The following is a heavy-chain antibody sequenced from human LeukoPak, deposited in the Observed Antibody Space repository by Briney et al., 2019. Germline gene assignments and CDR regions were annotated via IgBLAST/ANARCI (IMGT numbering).Heavy chain of an antibody. J-gene: IGHJ1*01. CDR1: GGSISSYY. D-gene: IGHD2-8*01. CDR2: IYYSGST. Sequence: SETLSLTCTVSGGSISSYYWSWIRQPPGKGLEWIGYIYYSGSTNYNPSLKSRVTISVDTSKNQFSLKLSSVTAADTAVYYCARGGLGYCTNGVCYPGYFQHWGQGTLVTVSS. CDR3: ARGGLGYCTNGVCYPGYFQH. V-gene: IGHV4-59*01.